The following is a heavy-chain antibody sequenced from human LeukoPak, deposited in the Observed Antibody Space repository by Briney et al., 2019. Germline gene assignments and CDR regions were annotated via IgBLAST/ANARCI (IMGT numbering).Heavy chain of an antibody. J-gene: IGHJ4*02. CDR2: ISYDGSNK. Sequence: GGSLRLSCAASGFTFSSYAMHCVRQAPGKGLEWVAVISYDGSNKYYADSVKGRFTISRDNSKNTLYLQMNSLRAEDTAVYYCARVGKAGAYDYWGQRTLVTVSA. D-gene: IGHD1-26*01. CDR3: ARVGKAGAYDY. CDR1: GFTFSSYA. V-gene: IGHV3-30-3*01.